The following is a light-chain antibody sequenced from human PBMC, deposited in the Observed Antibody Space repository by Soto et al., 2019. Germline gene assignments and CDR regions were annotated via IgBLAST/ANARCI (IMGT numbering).Light chain of an antibody. CDR3: QQYNIYPT. J-gene: IGKJ5*01. Sequence: DIQMTQSPSSVSASVGYRVTISCQASQGIRRSLAWYQQKPGKAPKLLIYAASSLQSGVPSRLSGSGFGTDFTLTISSLQPEDFATYYCQQYNIYPTFGQGTRLEIK. CDR1: QGIRRS. V-gene: IGKV1D-16*01. CDR2: AAS.